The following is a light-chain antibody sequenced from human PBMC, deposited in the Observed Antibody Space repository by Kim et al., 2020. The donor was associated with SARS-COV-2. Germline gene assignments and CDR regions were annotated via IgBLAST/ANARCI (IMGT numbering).Light chain of an antibody. CDR2: DAS. Sequence: AIQLTQSPSSLSASVGDRVTITCRASQAISSALAWYQQKLGKAPKVLIYDASSLESGVPSRFSGSGSGTDFTLTISSLQPEDFATYYCQQFKSYPITFGGGTKVDIK. CDR1: QAISSA. CDR3: QQFKSYPIT. V-gene: IGKV1-13*02. J-gene: IGKJ4*01.